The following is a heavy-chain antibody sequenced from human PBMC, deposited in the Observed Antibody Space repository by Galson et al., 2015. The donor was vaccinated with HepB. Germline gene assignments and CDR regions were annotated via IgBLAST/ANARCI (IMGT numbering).Heavy chain of an antibody. Sequence: SLRLSCAASGFTFTTYSMNWVRQTPKMGLEWVSYISPTSETIYYADSVKGRFTISRDNAKNSLYLQMNCLRDEDTAVYYCARHDYGDNRGFWGQGTLVTVSS. CDR2: ISPTSETI. V-gene: IGHV3-48*02. CDR3: ARHDYGDNRGF. J-gene: IGHJ4*02. D-gene: IGHD4-17*01. CDR1: GFTFTTYS.